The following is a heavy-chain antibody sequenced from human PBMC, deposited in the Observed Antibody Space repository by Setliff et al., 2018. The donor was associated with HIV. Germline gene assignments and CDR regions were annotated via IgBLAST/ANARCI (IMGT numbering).Heavy chain of an antibody. CDR3: AKDSRIAVAGPQDH. CDR1: GFNFSIYN. Sequence: GGSLRLSCAASGFNFSIYNMNWVRQAPGKGLEWVAVIWYDGSNKYYADSVKGRFTISRDNSKNTLYLQMNSLRAEDTAVYYCAKDSRIAVAGPQDHWGQGTLVTVSS. D-gene: IGHD6-19*01. V-gene: IGHV3-33*06. J-gene: IGHJ4*02. CDR2: IWYDGSNK.